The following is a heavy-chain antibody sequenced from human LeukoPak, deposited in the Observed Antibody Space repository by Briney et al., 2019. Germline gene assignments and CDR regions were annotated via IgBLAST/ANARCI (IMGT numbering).Heavy chain of an antibody. Sequence: GGSLRLSCAASGFIFNNYAMSWVRQAPGKGREWVSAISGSGGSTYYADSVKGRFTISRDNSKNTLYLQMSSLRVEDTALYYCAKEAYPTMTAVYYYGMGVWGLGTTVTVSS. V-gene: IGHV3-23*01. J-gene: IGHJ6*02. CDR2: ISGSGGST. CDR1: GFIFNNYA. CDR3: AKEAYPTMTAVYYYGMGV. D-gene: IGHD4-17*01.